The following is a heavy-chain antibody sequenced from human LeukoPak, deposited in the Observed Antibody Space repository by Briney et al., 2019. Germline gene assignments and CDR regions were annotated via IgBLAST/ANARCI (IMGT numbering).Heavy chain of an antibody. D-gene: IGHD3-22*01. CDR2: IYTSGST. V-gene: IGHV4-4*07. J-gene: IGHJ3*02. Sequence: SETLSLTCTVSGGSISSYYWSWIRQPAGKGLEWIGRIYTSGSTNYNPSLKSRVTMSVDTSKNQFSLKLSSVTAADTAVYYCARQEYYYDSSGYWDAFDIWGQGTMVTVSS. CDR1: GGSISSYY. CDR3: ARQEYYYDSSGYWDAFDI.